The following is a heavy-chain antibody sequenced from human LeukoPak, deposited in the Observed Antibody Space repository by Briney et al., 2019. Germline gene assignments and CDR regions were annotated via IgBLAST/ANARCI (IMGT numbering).Heavy chain of an antibody. J-gene: IGHJ6*03. CDR1: GGSVSSYN. CDR3: ARYLVGPLVGSYYSHYMDV. CDR2: IYTSGIP. V-gene: IGHV4-4*07. Sequence: PSETLSLTCTVSGGSVSSYNWTWIRQPAGMGLELIGRIYTSGIPNYSPSLRSRVTMSLDTSKNQFALKMSSVTAADTAVYYCARYLVGPLVGSYYSHYMDVWGKGTTVTISS. D-gene: IGHD2-2*01.